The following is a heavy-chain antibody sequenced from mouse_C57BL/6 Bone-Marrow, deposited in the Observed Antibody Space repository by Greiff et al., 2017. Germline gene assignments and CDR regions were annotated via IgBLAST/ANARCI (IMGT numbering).Heavy chain of an antibody. CDR3: ATRGGLKVYAMDY. V-gene: IGHV2-5*01. J-gene: IGHJ4*01. CDR2: IWRGGST. D-gene: IGHD1-3*01. CDR1: GFSLTSYG. Sequence: VQGVESGPGLVQPSQSLSITCTVSGFSLTSYGVHWVRQSPGKGLEWLGVIWRGGSTDYNAAFMSRLSITKNNSTSHVFVKLNSLQGDDTAIYYCATRGGLKVYAMDYWGQGTSVTVSS.